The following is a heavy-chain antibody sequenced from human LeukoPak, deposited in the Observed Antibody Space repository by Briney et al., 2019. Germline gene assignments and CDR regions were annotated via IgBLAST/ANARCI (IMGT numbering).Heavy chain of an antibody. CDR3: AKDNRYDSSGYYYWYFDL. CDR1: GFTLDDYA. V-gene: IGHV3-9*03. Sequence: GGSLRLSCAASGFTLDDYAMHWVRQAPGKGLEWVSGISWNSGSIGYADSVKGRFTISRDNAKNSLYLQMNSLRAEDMALYYCAKDNRYDSSGYYYWYFDLWGRGTLVTVSS. D-gene: IGHD3-22*01. CDR2: ISWNSGSI. J-gene: IGHJ2*01.